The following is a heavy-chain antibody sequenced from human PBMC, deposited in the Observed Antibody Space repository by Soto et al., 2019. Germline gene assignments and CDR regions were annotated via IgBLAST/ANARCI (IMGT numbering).Heavy chain of an antibody. V-gene: IGHV1-8*01. CDR1: GYTFTSYD. J-gene: IGHJ6*02. CDR3: ARRGYSSSWYYYYYYGMDV. D-gene: IGHD6-13*01. CDR2: MNPNSGNT. Sequence: QVQLVQSGAEVKKPGASVKVSCKASGYTFTSYDINWVRQATGQGLEWMGWMNPNSGNTGYAQKFQGRVTMTRNTSISTAYMELSSLRSEDTAVYYRARRGYSSSWYYYYYYGMDVWGQGTTVTVSS.